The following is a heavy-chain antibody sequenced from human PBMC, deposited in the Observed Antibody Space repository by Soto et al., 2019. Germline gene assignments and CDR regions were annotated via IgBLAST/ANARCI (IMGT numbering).Heavy chain of an antibody. V-gene: IGHV4-39*01. CDR3: ARLYSTSPTFDY. CDR2: IYYSGGT. J-gene: IGHJ4*02. CDR1: CGSIITTIYY. Sequence: PSETLSLTCTVSCGSIITTIYYWAWIRQPPGKGLEWIGNIYYSGGTYYNPSLKSRVTISVDTSKNQFSLNLISVTAADTAVYYCARLYSTSPTFDYWGQGTLVTVSS. D-gene: IGHD6-6*01.